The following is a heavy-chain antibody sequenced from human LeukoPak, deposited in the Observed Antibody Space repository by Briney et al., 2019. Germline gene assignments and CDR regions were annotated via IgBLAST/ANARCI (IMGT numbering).Heavy chain of an antibody. Sequence: NASETLSLTCAVSGYSISSGYYWGWIRQPPGKGLEWIGSIYHSGSTYYNPSLKSRVTISVDTSKNQFSLKLRSVTAADTAVYYCARRVDIVVVPAANWFDPWGQGTLVTVSS. CDR3: ARRVDIVVVPAANWFDP. D-gene: IGHD2-2*01. CDR1: GYSISSGYY. J-gene: IGHJ5*02. V-gene: IGHV4-38-2*01. CDR2: IYHSGST.